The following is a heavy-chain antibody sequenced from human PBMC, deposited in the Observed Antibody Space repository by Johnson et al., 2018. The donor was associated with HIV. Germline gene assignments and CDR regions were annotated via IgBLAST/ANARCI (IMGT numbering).Heavy chain of an antibody. CDR2: ISYDGGNK. CDR1: GFIFSSYG. Sequence: QVQLVESGGGVVQPGRSLRLSCAASGFIFSSYGMHWVRQAPGNGLEWVAVISYDGGNKYYADSVKGRFTISRDNSKNTLYLQMNSLRAEDTAVYYCARGEGRIPHAFDIWGQGTMVTVSS. J-gene: IGHJ3*02. CDR3: ARGEGRIPHAFDI. D-gene: IGHD2-2*02. V-gene: IGHV3-30*03.